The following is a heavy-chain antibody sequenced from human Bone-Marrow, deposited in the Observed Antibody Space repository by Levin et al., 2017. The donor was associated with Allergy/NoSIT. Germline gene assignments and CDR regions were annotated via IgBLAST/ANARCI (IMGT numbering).Heavy chain of an antibody. CDR2: ITSSGDST. D-gene: IGHD3-22*01. Sequence: QTGGSLRLSCVASGFTFRHYTMNWVRQAPGKGLEWVSCITSSGDSTYYADSVKGRFTISRDNAKHSLYLQLNRLRDEDTAMYYCARDPARGYYDSSGYSGDHWGQGTLVTVSS. CDR1: GFTFRHYT. V-gene: IGHV3-48*02. J-gene: IGHJ4*02. CDR3: ARDPARGYYDSSGYSGDH.